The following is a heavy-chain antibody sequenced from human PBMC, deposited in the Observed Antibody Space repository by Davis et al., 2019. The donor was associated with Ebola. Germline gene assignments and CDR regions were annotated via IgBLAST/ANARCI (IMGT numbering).Heavy chain of an antibody. CDR1: GGSISSGDYY. J-gene: IGHJ4*02. CDR2: IYYSGST. V-gene: IGHV4-30-4*01. Sequence: PSETLSLTCTVSGGSISSGDYYWSWIRQPPGKGLEWIGYIYYSGSTYYNPSLKSRVTISVDTSKNQFSLKLSSVTAADTAVYYCARAGDDYGDRCYFDYWGQGTLVTVSS. D-gene: IGHD4-17*01. CDR3: ARAGDDYGDRCYFDY.